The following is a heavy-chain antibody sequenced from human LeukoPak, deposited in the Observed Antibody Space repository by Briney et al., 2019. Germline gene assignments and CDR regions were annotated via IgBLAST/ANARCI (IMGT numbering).Heavy chain of an antibody. CDR1: GFTFSSYA. CDR3: AKDLREYCYEGSGDVY. Sequence: GGSLRLSCAASGFTFSSYAMSWVRQASGKGPEWVSAISGSGGSTYYADSVKGRFTISRDNSKNSLYLKMNSLRAECTAVYYCAKDLREYCYEGSGDVYWGQGTLVNDSS. CDR2: ISGSGGST. J-gene: IGHJ4*02. V-gene: IGHV3-23*01. D-gene: IGHD3-22*01.